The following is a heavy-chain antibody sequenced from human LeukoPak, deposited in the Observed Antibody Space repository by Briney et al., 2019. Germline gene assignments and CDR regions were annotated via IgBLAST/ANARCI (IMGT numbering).Heavy chain of an antibody. CDR1: GGPIRSYY. Sequence: SETLSLTCTVSGGPIRSYYWSWIRQPPGKGLDWIGYIYYSGSTNYNPSLKSRVSISVDTSKNHCSLKLSSVTAAETAVYYCARTGSTVTMLYPFDHWGQGTLVTVSS. V-gene: IGHV4-59*01. CDR2: IYYSGST. J-gene: IGHJ4*02. CDR3: ARTGSTVTMLYPFDH. D-gene: IGHD4-17*01.